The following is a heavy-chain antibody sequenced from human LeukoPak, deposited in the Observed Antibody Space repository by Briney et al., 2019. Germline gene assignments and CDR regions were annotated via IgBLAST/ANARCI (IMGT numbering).Heavy chain of an antibody. J-gene: IGHJ4*02. D-gene: IGHD3-16*02. V-gene: IGHV3-15*01. CDR3: TTFYDYVWGSYRHPADFDY. CDR2: IKSKTDGGTT. CDR1: GFTFSNAW. Sequence: PGGSLRLSCAASGFTFSNAWMSWVRQAPGKGLEWVGRIKSKTDGGTTDYAAPVKGRFTISRDDSKNTLYLQMNSLKTEDTAVYYCTTFYDYVWGSYRHPADFDYGGQGTLVTVSS.